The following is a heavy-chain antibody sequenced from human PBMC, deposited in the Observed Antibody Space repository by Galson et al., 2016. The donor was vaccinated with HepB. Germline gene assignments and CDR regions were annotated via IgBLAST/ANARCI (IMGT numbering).Heavy chain of an antibody. CDR3: ARSEGAAGTRALDY. Sequence: SLRLSCAASGFTFSSYWMHWVRQAPGKGLVWVSRINSDGSRTSYADSVKGRFTISRDNAKNTLYLQMNSLRAEDTAVYYCARSEGAAGTRALDYWGQGTLVTVSS. J-gene: IGHJ4*02. CDR1: GFTFSSYW. V-gene: IGHV3-74*01. D-gene: IGHD6-13*01. CDR2: INSDGSRT.